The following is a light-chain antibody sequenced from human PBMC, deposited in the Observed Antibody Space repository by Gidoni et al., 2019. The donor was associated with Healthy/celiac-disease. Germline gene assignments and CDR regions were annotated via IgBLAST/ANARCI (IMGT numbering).Light chain of an antibody. CDR2: TSS. Sequence: DIQMTQTPSSLYASVGDRITITCRASQSVDSYLNWYQQKSGRAPKLLIYTSSTLHSGVPSMFIGSGTGTDFSLTITRLQPEDFATYYCQQGKISPWTFXQXTKVEV. V-gene: IGKV1-39*01. CDR1: QSVDSY. CDR3: QQGKISPWT. J-gene: IGKJ1*01.